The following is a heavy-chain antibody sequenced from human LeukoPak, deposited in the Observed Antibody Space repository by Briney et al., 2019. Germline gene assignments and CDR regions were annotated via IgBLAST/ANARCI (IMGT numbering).Heavy chain of an antibody. D-gene: IGHD2-15*01. Sequence: KTSETLSLTCTVSGGSVSSNSYYWGSIRQPPGKGLEWIGSIFYSGSTYYNPSLKSRVTISVDTSKNQFSLKLSSVTAADTAVYYCAGSVVVVAATWFDPWGQGTLVTVSS. CDR2: IFYSGST. J-gene: IGHJ5*02. V-gene: IGHV4-39*01. CDR1: GGSVSSNSYY. CDR3: AGSVVVVAATWFDP.